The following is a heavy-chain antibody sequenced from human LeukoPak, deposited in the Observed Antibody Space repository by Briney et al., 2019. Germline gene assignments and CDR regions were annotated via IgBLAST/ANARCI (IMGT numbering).Heavy chain of an antibody. Sequence: GGSLRLSRAASGFTFSRHDMHWVRQAPGKGLEWVAFIRYDGSEKYYADSVKGRFTISRDNSENTLYLQMNSLRPEDTAVYYCARGAVALWFGEAYNWFDPWGQGTLVTVSS. V-gene: IGHV3-30*02. CDR2: IRYDGSEK. D-gene: IGHD3-10*01. CDR1: GFTFSRHD. J-gene: IGHJ5*02. CDR3: ARGAVALWFGEAYNWFDP.